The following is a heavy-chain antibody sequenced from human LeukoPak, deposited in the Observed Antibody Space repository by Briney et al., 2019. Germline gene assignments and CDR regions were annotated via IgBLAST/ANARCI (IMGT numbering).Heavy chain of an antibody. Sequence: SETLSLTCTVSGASISSYYWSWIRQPAGKGLEWIGRIYISGSTNYNPSLKSRVTMSVDTSKNQFSLKLSSVTAADTAVYYCARDRGTWNDDGFDYWGQGTLVTVSS. CDR2: IYISGST. J-gene: IGHJ4*02. D-gene: IGHD1-1*01. CDR1: GASISSYY. V-gene: IGHV4-4*07. CDR3: ARDRGTWNDDGFDY.